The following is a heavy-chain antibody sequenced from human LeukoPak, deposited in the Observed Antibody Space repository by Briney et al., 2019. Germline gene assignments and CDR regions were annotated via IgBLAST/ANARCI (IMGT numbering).Heavy chain of an antibody. V-gene: IGHV3-48*02. CDR1: GSTFSTYS. J-gene: IGHJ4*02. Sequence: PGGSLRLSCTASGSTFSTYSINWVRQAPGKGLEWVSYISSSESTIYYADSVKGRFTISRDNAKNSLYLQMNSLRDGDTAVYYCARSSNKRFDYWGQGTLVTVSS. D-gene: IGHD1/OR15-1a*01. CDR2: ISSSESTI. CDR3: ARSSNKRFDY.